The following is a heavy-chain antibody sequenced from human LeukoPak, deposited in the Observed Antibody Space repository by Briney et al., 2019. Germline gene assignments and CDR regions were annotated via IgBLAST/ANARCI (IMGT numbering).Heavy chain of an antibody. J-gene: IGHJ5*02. CDR1: GGSFSGYY. D-gene: IGHD2-2*01. V-gene: IGHV4-34*01. CDR2: INHSGST. CDR3: ARSGYCSSTSCRRDWFDP. Sequence: KPSETLSLTCAVYGGSFSGYYWSWIRQPPGKGLEWIGEINHSGSTNYNPSLKSRATISVDTSKNQFSLKLSSVTAADTAVYYCARSGYCSSTSCRRDWFDPWGQGTLVTVSS.